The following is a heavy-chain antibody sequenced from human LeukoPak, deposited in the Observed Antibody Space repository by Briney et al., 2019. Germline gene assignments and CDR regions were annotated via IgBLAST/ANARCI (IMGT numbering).Heavy chain of an antibody. J-gene: IGHJ4*02. CDR1: DGSISNSF. D-gene: IGHD4-23*01. V-gene: IGHV4-4*09. Sequence: SETLSLTCTVPDGSISNSFWTWFRQPPGKGLDWIAYIHTSGSTNYNPAFKSRVTLSVDTSKSQFSLRLNSVTASDTAVYYCANSYDGKIVPFDNWGQGTLVTVSS. CDR3: ANSYDGKIVPFDN. CDR2: IHTSGST.